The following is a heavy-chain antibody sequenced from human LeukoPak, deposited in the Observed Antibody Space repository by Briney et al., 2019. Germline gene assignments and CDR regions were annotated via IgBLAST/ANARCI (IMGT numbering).Heavy chain of an antibody. J-gene: IGHJ5*02. D-gene: IGHD3-16*01. V-gene: IGHV3-33*01. Sequence: GSLRLSCAASGFTFSSYGMHWVRQAPGKRLEWVAVIWYDGSNKYYADSVKGRFTISRDNSKNTLYLQMNSLRAEDTAVYYCARDYAGENWFDPWGQGTLVTVSS. CDR1: GFTFSSYG. CDR3: ARDYAGENWFDP. CDR2: IWYDGSNK.